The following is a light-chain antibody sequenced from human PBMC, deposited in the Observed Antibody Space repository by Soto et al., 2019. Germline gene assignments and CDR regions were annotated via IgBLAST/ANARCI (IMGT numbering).Light chain of an antibody. Sequence: DIQLTQSPSTLSASVGDSVTITCRASQSISSWLAWYQQKPGKAPKLLIYDASSLESGVPSRFSGSGSGTEFTLTISSLQPEDFATYYCQQLNSYQITFGQGTRLEIK. CDR1: QSISSW. CDR2: DAS. J-gene: IGKJ5*01. CDR3: QQLNSYQIT. V-gene: IGKV1-5*01.